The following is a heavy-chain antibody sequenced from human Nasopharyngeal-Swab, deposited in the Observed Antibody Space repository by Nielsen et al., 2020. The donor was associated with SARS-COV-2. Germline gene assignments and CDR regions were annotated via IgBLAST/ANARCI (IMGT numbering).Heavy chain of an antibody. CDR2: ISWNSGSI. Sequence: SLKISCAASGFTFDDYAMHWVRQAPGKGLEWVSGISWNSGSIGYADSVKGRFTISRDNAKTSLYLQINSLRAEDTAFYYCAKDTDPVAGPFDYWGQGTLVTVSS. D-gene: IGHD6-19*01. CDR3: AKDTDPVAGPFDY. V-gene: IGHV3-9*01. CDR1: GFTFDDYA. J-gene: IGHJ4*02.